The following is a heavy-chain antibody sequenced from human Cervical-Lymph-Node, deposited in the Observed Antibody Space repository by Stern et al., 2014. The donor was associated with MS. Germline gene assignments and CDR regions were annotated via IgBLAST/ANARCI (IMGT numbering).Heavy chain of an antibody. Sequence: MQLVQSGGGLVQPGGSLRLSCAASGFTVSSNYMSWVRQAPGKGLEWVSVIYPGGNTYYADSVKGRFAISRDNSKNMLHLQMNSLRAEDTAVYYCARQGSIAGLFDPWGQGTLVTVSS. CDR1: GFTVSSNY. D-gene: IGHD6-6*01. CDR3: ARQGSIAGLFDP. CDR2: IYPGGNT. V-gene: IGHV3-66*04. J-gene: IGHJ5*02.